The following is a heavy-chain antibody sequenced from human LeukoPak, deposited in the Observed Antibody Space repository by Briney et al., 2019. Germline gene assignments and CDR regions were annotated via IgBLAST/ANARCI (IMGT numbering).Heavy chain of an antibody. CDR1: GFTFSSYA. V-gene: IGHV3-23*01. Sequence: GGSLRLSCAASGFTFSSYAMSWVRQAPGKGLEWVSAISGSGGSTYYADSVKGRFTISRDNSKNTLCLQMNSLRAEDTAVYYCAKGRVRGVNVFDYWGQGTLVTVSS. D-gene: IGHD3-10*01. CDR3: AKGRVRGVNVFDY. CDR2: ISGSGGST. J-gene: IGHJ4*02.